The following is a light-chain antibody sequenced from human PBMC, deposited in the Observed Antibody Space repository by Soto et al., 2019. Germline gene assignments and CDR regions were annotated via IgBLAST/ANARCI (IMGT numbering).Light chain of an antibody. J-gene: IGLJ3*02. V-gene: IGLV2-23*02. Sequence: QSALTQPASVSGSPGQSITISCTGTSSDVGTYNLVSWYQHHPGKAPKLIIYEVTERPSGVSNRFSGSKSGNTASLTISGLQAEDEADYYCCSFAGDKIFGVFGGGTKLTVL. CDR2: EVT. CDR3: CSFAGDKIFGV. CDR1: SSDVGTYNL.